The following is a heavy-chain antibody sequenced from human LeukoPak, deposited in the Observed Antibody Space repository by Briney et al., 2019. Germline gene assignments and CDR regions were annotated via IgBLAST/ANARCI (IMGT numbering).Heavy chain of an antibody. Sequence: ASVKVSCKASGYTFTGYYMHWVRQAPGQGLEWMGWINPNSVGTNYAQKFQGRVTMTRDTSISTAYMELSRLRSDDTAVYYCAREVPHYYDSSGYYPYFDYWGQGTLVTVSS. CDR3: AREVPHYYDSSGYYPYFDY. V-gene: IGHV1-2*02. CDR2: INPNSVGT. CDR1: GYTFTGYY. J-gene: IGHJ4*02. D-gene: IGHD3-22*01.